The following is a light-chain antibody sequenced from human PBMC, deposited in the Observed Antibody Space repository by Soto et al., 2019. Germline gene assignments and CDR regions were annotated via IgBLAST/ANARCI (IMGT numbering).Light chain of an antibody. J-gene: IGKJ1*01. Sequence: DIVMTQSPDSLAVSLGERATINCKSSQSVLYSSSNKNYLAWYQQKPRRPPKLLIYWASTRESGVPDRFNGSGSGTDFTLTISSLQAEDVAVYYCQQYYSTPTFGQGTKVEVK. CDR2: WAS. V-gene: IGKV4-1*01. CDR3: QQYYSTPT. CDR1: QSVLYSSSNKNY.